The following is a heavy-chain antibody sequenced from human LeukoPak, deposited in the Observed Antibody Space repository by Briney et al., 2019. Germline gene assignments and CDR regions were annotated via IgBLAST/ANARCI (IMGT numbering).Heavy chain of an antibody. V-gene: IGHV4-39*07. CDR3: AKDEADYSASESY. CDR2: IHYRGNT. D-gene: IGHD3-10*01. Sequence: PSETLSLTCSVSGASISSGGYYWGWVRQSPGKGLEWIGSIHYRGNTYYNPSLKSRVTISVDTSRNQFSLRLSSVTAADTAVYYCAKDEADYSASESYWGQGTLVSVSS. J-gene: IGHJ4*02. CDR1: GASISSGGYY.